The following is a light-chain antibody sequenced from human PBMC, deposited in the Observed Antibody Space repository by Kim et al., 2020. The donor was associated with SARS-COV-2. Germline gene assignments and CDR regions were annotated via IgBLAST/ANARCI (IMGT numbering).Light chain of an antibody. CDR1: QTVDRN. CDR2: RAS. V-gene: IGKV3-15*01. Sequence: EVVLTQSPATLSVSPGERATLSCRASQTVDRNLAWYQQKGGQPPRLLIFRASTRATDIPDRFSGSGSGTEFTLTIPSLRSEDFVNYYCQQFIKSPLTFGGGTKVEIK. CDR3: QQFIKSPLT. J-gene: IGKJ4*01.